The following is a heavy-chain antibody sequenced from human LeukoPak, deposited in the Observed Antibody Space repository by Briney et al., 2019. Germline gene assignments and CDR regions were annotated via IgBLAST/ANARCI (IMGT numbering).Heavy chain of an antibody. CDR2: ISSSSSYT. CDR3: ARGLKRTVRGVILYNWFDP. Sequence: GGSLRLSCAASGFTFSDYYMSWIRQAPGKGLEWVSYISSSSSYTNYADSVKGRFTISRDNAKNSLYLQLSSLRAADTAVYYYARGLKRTVRGVILYNWFDPWGQGTLVTVSS. V-gene: IGHV3-11*06. D-gene: IGHD3-10*01. CDR1: GFTFSDYY. J-gene: IGHJ5*02.